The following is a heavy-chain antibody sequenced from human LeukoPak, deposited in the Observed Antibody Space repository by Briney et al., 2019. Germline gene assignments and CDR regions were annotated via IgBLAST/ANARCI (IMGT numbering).Heavy chain of an antibody. J-gene: IGHJ4*02. CDR1: GGSISGSGYY. CDR3: ARGPYYFDS. Sequence: PSETLSLTCTVSGGSISGSGYYWGWVRQAPGKGLEWIGSIYHSGTTYYNPYLKSRVTISVGTSRNQFSVRLSSVTAADTAVYYCARGPYYFDSWGQGTLVTASS. CDR2: IYHSGTT. V-gene: IGHV4-39*07.